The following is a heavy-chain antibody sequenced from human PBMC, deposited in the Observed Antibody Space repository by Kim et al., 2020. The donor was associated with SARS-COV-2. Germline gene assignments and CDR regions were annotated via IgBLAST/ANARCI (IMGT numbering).Heavy chain of an antibody. CDR3: ARDVEAGYSRGGAFDI. D-gene: IGHD6-13*01. J-gene: IGHJ3*02. Sequence: VKGPFTISRDNSKNTLYLQMNSRGAEDTAVYYCARDVEAGYSRGGAFDIWGQGTMVTVSS. V-gene: IGHV3-30*01.